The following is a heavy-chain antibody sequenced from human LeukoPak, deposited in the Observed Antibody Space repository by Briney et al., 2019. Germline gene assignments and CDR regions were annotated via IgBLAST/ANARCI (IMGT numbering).Heavy chain of an antibody. CDR1: GFTFSSYA. CDR3: ASPIGVAGTFDY. Sequence: GRSLRLSCAASGFTFSSYAMHWVRQAPGKGLEWVAVISYDGSNKYYADTVKGRFTISKDNSKNTLYLQMNSLRAEDTAVYYCASPIGVAGTFDYWGQGTLVTVSS. D-gene: IGHD6-19*01. J-gene: IGHJ4*02. CDR2: ISYDGSNK. V-gene: IGHV3-30*04.